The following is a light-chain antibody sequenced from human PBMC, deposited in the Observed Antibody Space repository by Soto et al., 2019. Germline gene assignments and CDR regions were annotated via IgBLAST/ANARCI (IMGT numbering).Light chain of an antibody. V-gene: IGKV3-20*01. J-gene: IGKJ5*01. CDR2: GAS. CDR1: PSVANF. CDR3: QQYGGSPIT. Sequence: EIVLTQSPATLSLSPGERATLSCRASPSVANFVAWYQHKPGQAPRLLMSGASSRASGVPVRFSGSGSGTDFTLTISRLEPEDFALYYCQQYGGSPITFGLGTRLEIK.